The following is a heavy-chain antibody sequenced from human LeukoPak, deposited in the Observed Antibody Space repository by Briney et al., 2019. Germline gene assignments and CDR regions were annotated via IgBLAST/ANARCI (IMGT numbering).Heavy chain of an antibody. Sequence: GASVKVSCKASGYTFADYYIHWVRQAPGQGLEWMGWINPNSGGTNYAQKFQGRVTMTRDTSISTAYMDLSRLRSDDTAVYYCARTLDYYDNSGYDCWGQGTLVTVSS. J-gene: IGHJ4*02. CDR3: ARTLDYYDNSGYDC. V-gene: IGHV1-2*02. CDR1: GYTFADYY. D-gene: IGHD3-22*01. CDR2: INPNSGGT.